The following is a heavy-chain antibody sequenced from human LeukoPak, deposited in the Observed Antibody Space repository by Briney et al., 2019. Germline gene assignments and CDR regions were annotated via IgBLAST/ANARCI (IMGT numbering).Heavy chain of an antibody. V-gene: IGHV1-69*04. CDR1: GGTFSSYA. Sequence: SVKVSCKASGGTFSSYAISWVRQAPGQGLEWMGRIIPILGIANYAQKFQGRVTITADKSTSTASIELSSLRSEDKAVYYCAGPGKSYGMDVWGQGPTVTVSS. CDR2: IIPILGIA. CDR3: AGPGKSYGMDV. J-gene: IGHJ6*02.